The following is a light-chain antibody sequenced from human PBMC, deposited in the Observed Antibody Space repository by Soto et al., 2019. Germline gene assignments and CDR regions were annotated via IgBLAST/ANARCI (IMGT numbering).Light chain of an antibody. CDR3: QQSYSTTWT. J-gene: IGKJ1*01. V-gene: IGKV1-39*01. Sequence: DIHMTQSPSSLSPSVVDRVTLTFRASQSISRHLNWYQQKPGRAPRLLIYAASSLQSGVPSRFSGSGSETDFTLTISSLQPEDFATYSCQQSYSTTWTFGQGTKVDIK. CDR1: QSISRH. CDR2: AAS.